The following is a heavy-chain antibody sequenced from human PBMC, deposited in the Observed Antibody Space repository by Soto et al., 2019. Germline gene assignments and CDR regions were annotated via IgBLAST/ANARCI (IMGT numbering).Heavy chain of an antibody. CDR1: GFSFDEYA. V-gene: IGHV3-9*01. CDR2: ISWNSGSI. J-gene: IGHJ4*02. CDR3: AKDIRATTSYFAY. D-gene: IGHD5-12*01. Sequence: EVQLMESGGGLVQPGRSLRLSWAAYGFSFDEYARHWVRQAPGKGLEWGSGISWNSGSIGYADSVKGRFTISRDNAKKSLYLEINSLRVEDTALYYCAKDIRATTSYFAYWGQGTLVTVSS.